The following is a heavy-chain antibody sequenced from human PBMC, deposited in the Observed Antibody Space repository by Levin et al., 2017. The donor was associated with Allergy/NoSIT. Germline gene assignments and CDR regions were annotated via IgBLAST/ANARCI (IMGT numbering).Heavy chain of an antibody. V-gene: IGHV1-18*01. J-gene: IGHJ4*02. CDR1: GYTFSNSG. Sequence: GASVKVSCKASGYTFSNSGISWVRQAPGQGLEWMGWISPYNGNTNYAQNLQGRVSMATDTSTSTAYMELKSLKSDDTAVYYCARDLYRHTRGLPGYWGQGTRVTVSS. CDR2: ISPYNGNT. D-gene: IGHD3-10*01. CDR3: ARDLYRHTRGLPGY.